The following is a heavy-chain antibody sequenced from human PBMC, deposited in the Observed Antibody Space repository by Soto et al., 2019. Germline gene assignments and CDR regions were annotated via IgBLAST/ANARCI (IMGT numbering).Heavy chain of an antibody. CDR1: GFTFSSYG. V-gene: IGHV3-30*18. J-gene: IGHJ5*02. CDR2: ISYDGSNK. Sequence: GGSLRLSCAASGFTFSSYGMHWVRQAPGKGLEWVAVISYDGSNKYCADSVKGRFTISRDNPKNTLYLQMNSLRAEDTAVYYCAKRGYGRYNWFDPWGQGTLVTVSS. CDR3: AKRGYGRYNWFDP. D-gene: IGHD5-18*01.